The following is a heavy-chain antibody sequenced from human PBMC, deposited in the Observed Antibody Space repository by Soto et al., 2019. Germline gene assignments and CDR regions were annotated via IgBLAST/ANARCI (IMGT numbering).Heavy chain of an antibody. J-gene: IGHJ6*02. Sequence: EASVKVSCKASGYTFTSYGISWVRQAPGQGLEWMGWISAYNGNTNYAQKLQGRVTMTTDTSTSTAYMELRSLRSEDTAVYYCARDLNSGYDFETNTRYYYGMDVWGQGTTVTVSS. CDR2: ISAYNGNT. V-gene: IGHV1-18*01. CDR1: GYTFTSYG. D-gene: IGHD5-12*01. CDR3: ARDLNSGYDFETNTRYYYGMDV.